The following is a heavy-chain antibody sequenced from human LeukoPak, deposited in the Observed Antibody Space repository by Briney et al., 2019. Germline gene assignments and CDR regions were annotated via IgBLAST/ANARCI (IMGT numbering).Heavy chain of an antibody. J-gene: IGHJ5*02. Sequence: GGSLRLSCAASGFTFSIYVMSWVRQAPGKGPEWVSGISGSGAATYYSDSVKGRFTISRDNSMNTVFLQMNSLRAEDTAVYYCAKDPVGGSNPHWFDPWGQGTRVTVSS. D-gene: IGHD1-26*01. CDR1: GFTFSIYV. V-gene: IGHV3-23*01. CDR3: AKDPVGGSNPHWFDP. CDR2: ISGSGAAT.